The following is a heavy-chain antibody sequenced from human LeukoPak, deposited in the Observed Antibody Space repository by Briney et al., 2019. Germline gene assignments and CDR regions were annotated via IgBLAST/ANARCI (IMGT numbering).Heavy chain of an antibody. D-gene: IGHD6-13*01. CDR3: ARSRAAAGTGWFDP. V-gene: IGHV4-59*08. CDR2: IYYSGST. CDR1: GGSISSYY. Sequence: PSETLSLTCTVSGGSISSYYWSWIRQPPGKGLEWIGYIYYSGSTNYNPSLKSRVTISVGTSKNQFSLKLSSVTAADTAVYYCARSRAAAGTGWFDPWGQGTLVTVSS. J-gene: IGHJ5*02.